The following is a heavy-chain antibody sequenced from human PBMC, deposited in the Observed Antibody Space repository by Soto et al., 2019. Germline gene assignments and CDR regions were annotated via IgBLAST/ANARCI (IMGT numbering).Heavy chain of an antibody. CDR2: MNPNSGNT. CDR3: ARAAANLLWFGESGPNWFDL. Sequence: ASVKVSCKASGYTFTSYDINWVRQATGQGLEWMGWMNPNSGNTGYAQKFQGRVTMTRNTSISTAYMELSSLRSEDTAVYYCARAAANLLWFGESGPNWFDLWGQGTLVTVSS. J-gene: IGHJ5*02. D-gene: IGHD3-10*01. CDR1: GYTFTSYD. V-gene: IGHV1-8*01.